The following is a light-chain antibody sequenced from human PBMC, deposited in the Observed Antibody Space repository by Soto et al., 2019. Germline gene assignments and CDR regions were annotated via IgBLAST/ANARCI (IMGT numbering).Light chain of an antibody. CDR3: SSHTAYNPRV. V-gene: IGLV2-14*01. CDR1: SSDVGGYNF. Sequence: QSVLTQPASVSGSPGQSIAISCTGTSSDVGGYNFVSWYQQHPGEAPKLIIHEVTNRPSGVSDRFSGSKSGNTASLTISGLQADDEADYYGSSHTAYNPRVFGSGTKVTVL. J-gene: IGLJ1*01. CDR2: EVT.